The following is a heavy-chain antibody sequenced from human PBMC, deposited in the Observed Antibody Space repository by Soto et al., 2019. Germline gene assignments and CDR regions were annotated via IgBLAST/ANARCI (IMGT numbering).Heavy chain of an antibody. CDR3: ARAWGGNVFDF. J-gene: IGHJ4*02. D-gene: IGHD3-16*01. V-gene: IGHV4-61*08. CDR2: ISYSGST. Sequence: SETLSLTCTVSGGSINSGGYCWSWIRQPPGKGLDWIGYISYSGSTNYNPSLKSRVTISVDTSKNQFSLKLSSVTAADTAMYYCARAWGGNVFDFWGQGTLVTVSS. CDR1: GGSINSGGYC.